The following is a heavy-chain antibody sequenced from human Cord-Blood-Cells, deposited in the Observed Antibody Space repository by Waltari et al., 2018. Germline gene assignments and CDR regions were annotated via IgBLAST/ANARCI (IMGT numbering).Heavy chain of an antibody. CDR1: GGSFSGYY. D-gene: IGHD6-6*01. CDR2: INHSGST. J-gene: IGHJ4*02. Sequence: QVQLQQWGAGLLKPSETLSLTCAVYGGSFSGYYWSWIGQPPGKGLEWIGEINHSGSTNYNPSLKSRVTISVDTSKNQFSLKLSSVTAADTAVYYCARGRYSSSSSFDYWGQGTLVTVSS. CDR3: ARGRYSSSSSFDY. V-gene: IGHV4-34*01.